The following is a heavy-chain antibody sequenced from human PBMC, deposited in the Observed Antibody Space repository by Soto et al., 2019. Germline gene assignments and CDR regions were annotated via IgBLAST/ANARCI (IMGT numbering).Heavy chain of an antibody. V-gene: IGHV3-74*01. D-gene: IGHD1-26*01. J-gene: IGHJ3*01. CDR2: VHSDGTTT. CDR1: GFTFDYYW. CDR3: AGWDRGGFDL. Sequence: EVQLVESGGGLVQPGESLRLSCAASGFTFDYYWMHWVRQAPGKGLVWVSRVHSDGTTTTYADSVKGRFTISRDNARNRVPLQMTRLRAEDTDIFFCAGWDRGGFDLWGHGTVVTVSS.